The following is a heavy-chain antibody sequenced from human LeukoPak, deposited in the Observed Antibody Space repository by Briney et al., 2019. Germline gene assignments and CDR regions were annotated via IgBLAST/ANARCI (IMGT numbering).Heavy chain of an antibody. CDR1: GGSISSSSYY. Sequence: SETLSLTCTVSGGSISSSSYYWGWIRQPPGKGLEWIGSIYYSGSTYYHPSLKSRVTISVDTSKNQFSLKLSSVTAADTAVYYCARGVKYYDFWSGYFFDYWGQGTLVTGSS. D-gene: IGHD3-3*01. CDR2: IYYSGST. CDR3: ARGVKYYDFWSGYFFDY. J-gene: IGHJ4*02. V-gene: IGHV4-39*07.